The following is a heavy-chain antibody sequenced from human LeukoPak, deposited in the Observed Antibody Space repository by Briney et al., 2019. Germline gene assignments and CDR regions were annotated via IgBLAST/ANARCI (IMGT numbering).Heavy chain of an antibody. CDR2: IYYSGST. D-gene: IGHD6-13*01. CDR3: ARQPQKQLSLFDY. V-gene: IGHV4-59*08. J-gene: IGHJ4*02. CDR1: GGSISSYY. Sequence: SETLSLTCTVSGGSISSYYWSWIRQPPGKGLEWIGYIYYSGSTNYNPSLKSRVTISVDTSKNQFSLKLSSVTAADTAVYYCARQPQKQLSLFDYWGQGTLVTVSS.